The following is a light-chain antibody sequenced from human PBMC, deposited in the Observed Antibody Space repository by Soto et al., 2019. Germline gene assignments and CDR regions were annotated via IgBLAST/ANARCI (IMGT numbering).Light chain of an antibody. CDR2: GAS. CDR3: QMFSKWPLT. CDR1: ESVSSN. J-gene: IGKJ4*01. V-gene: IGKV3-15*01. Sequence: EIVMTQSPATLSVSPGERATLSCRASESVSSNLAWYQQKRGQAPRLLIYGASTRATGIPARLSGSGSGTEFTFIISSLESVVSAVFFCQMFSKWPLTFGGGTKVEIK.